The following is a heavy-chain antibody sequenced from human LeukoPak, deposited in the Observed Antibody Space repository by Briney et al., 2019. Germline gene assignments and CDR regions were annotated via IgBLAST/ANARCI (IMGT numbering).Heavy chain of an antibody. J-gene: IGHJ4*02. V-gene: IGHV1-69*04. CDR2: IIPILGIA. CDR3: ARGSLEPFDY. CDR1: GGTFSSYA. Sequence: ASVKVSCKASGGTFSSYAISWVRQAPGQGLEWMGRIIPILGIANYAQKFQGRVTITADKSTSTAYMELSSLRSDDTAVYYCARGSLEPFDYWGQGTLVTVSS. D-gene: IGHD1-1*01.